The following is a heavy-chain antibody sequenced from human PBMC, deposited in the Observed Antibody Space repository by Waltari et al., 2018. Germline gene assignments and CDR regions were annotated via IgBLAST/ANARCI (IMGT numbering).Heavy chain of an antibody. CDR2: ISDSGVNT. V-gene: IGHV3-23*01. CDR1: GFTFINFF. J-gene: IGHJ5*02. CDR3: ATRVSS. D-gene: IGHD3-10*01. Sequence: DVQLLESGGGFVQPGGSLRLSFAASGFTFINFFMNWVRQVPGKGLGWVSAISDSGVNTYHADSLKGRFTISRDNSKNTLYLQMNSLRADDTAIYYCATRVSSWGQGTLVTVSS.